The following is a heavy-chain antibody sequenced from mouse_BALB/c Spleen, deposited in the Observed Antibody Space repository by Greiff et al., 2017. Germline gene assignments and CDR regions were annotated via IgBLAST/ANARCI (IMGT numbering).Heavy chain of an antibody. D-gene: IGHD1-1*01. CDR3: ARYLYYSRGFAY. V-gene: IGHV3-2*02. J-gene: IGHJ3*01. Sequence: EVKLLESGPGLVKPSQSLSLTCTVTGYSITSDYAWNWIRQFPGNKLEWMGYISYSGSTSYNPSLKSRISITRDTSKNQFFLQLNSVTTEDTATYYCARYLYYSRGFAYWGQGTLVTVSA. CDR2: ISYSGST. CDR1: GYSITSDYA.